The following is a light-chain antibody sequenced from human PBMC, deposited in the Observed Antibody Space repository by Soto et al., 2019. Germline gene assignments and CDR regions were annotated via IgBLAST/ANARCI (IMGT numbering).Light chain of an antibody. CDR2: GAS. CDR3: QQYDNWTRT. CDR1: QSISSN. V-gene: IGKV3-15*01. Sequence: GNSTTHSCRASQSISSNLAWYQQKPGQAPRLLIYGASTRATGIPARFSGSGSGTEFILAISSLQSEDFAFYYCQQYDNWTRTFGQGTMVDIK. J-gene: IGKJ1*01.